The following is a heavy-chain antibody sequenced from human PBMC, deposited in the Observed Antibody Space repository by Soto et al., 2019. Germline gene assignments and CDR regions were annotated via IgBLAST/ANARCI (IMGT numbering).Heavy chain of an antibody. CDR2: IYYSGST. CDR3: ARQPNHNLYYYYYYMDV. CDR1: GGSISSYY. J-gene: IGHJ6*03. D-gene: IGHD1-1*01. V-gene: IGHV4-59*08. Sequence: SETLSLTCTVSGGSISSYYWSWIRQPPGKGLEWIGYIYYSGSTNYNPSLKSRVTISVDTSKNQFSLKLSSVTAADTAVYYCARQPNHNLYYYYYYMDVWGKGTTVTVSS.